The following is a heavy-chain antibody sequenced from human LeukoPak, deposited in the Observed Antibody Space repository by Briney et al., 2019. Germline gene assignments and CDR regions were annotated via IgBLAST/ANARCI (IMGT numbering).Heavy chain of an antibody. CDR3: TRSDWNDGDY. Sequence: GGSLKLSCTASGFTFGDYAMSWFRQAPGKGLEWVGFIRSKAYGGTTEYAASVKGRFTISRDDSKSIAYLLMNSLKTEDTAVYYCTRSDWNDGDYWGQGTLVTVSS. V-gene: IGHV3-49*03. CDR2: IRSKAYGGTT. D-gene: IGHD1-1*01. J-gene: IGHJ4*02. CDR1: GFTFGDYA.